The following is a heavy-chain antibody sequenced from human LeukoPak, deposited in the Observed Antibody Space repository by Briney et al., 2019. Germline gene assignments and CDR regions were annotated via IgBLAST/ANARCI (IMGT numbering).Heavy chain of an antibody. CDR1: GFTFSIYG. CDR2: ISYDRNNI. D-gene: IGHD3-22*01. Sequence: GGSLRLSCAASGFTFSIYGMHWVRQAPDKGREGGGVISYDRNNIYYADSVKGRFTISRDNSKNTLYLQMNSLRAEDTAVYYCAKDLDDSSGYYYPGFDYWGQGTLVTVSS. CDR3: AKDLDDSSGYYYPGFDY. V-gene: IGHV3-30*18. J-gene: IGHJ4*02.